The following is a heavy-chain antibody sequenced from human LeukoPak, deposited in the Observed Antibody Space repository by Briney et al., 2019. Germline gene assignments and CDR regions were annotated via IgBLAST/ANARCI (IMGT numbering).Heavy chain of an antibody. Sequence: SETLSLTCTVSGGAISSYYWSWIRQPPGKGLEWIGYIYYSGSTNYNPSLKSRVTISVDTSKNQFSLKLSSVTAADTAVYYCARDNDYGGNYGLGYWGQGTLVTVSS. V-gene: IGHV4-59*12. D-gene: IGHD4-23*01. CDR1: GGAISSYY. CDR2: IYYSGST. CDR3: ARDNDYGGNYGLGY. J-gene: IGHJ4*02.